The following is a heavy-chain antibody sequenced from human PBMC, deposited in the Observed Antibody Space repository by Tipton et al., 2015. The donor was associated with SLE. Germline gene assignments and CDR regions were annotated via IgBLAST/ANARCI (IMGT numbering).Heavy chain of an antibody. J-gene: IGHJ4*02. V-gene: IGHV4-4*08. CDR3: ARGKTRVEY. Sequence: TLSLTCTVSVGSISSYYWSWIRQPPGKGLEWIGYIYTSGSTNYNPSLKSRVSISVDTSEKQVSLRLNAVTAADTAVYYCARGKTRVEYWGQGRMVTVSS. CDR2: IYTSGST. D-gene: IGHD1/OR15-1a*01. CDR1: VGSISSYY.